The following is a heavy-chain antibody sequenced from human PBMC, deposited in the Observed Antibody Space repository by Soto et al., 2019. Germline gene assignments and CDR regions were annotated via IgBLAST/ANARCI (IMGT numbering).Heavy chain of an antibody. J-gene: IGHJ6*02. D-gene: IGHD6-13*01. CDR2: INHSAST. CDR3: ARDYSIAAAGTRYYYGMDV. Sequence: QVQLQQWGAGLLKPSETLSLTFAVYGGSFSGYYWSWIRQPPGKGLECIGAINHSASTNYNPSLKSRVTIAVDTSKNQFYRKLSCVTAADTAVYYCARDYSIAAAGTRYYYGMDVWGQGTTVTVSS. V-gene: IGHV4-34*01. CDR1: GGSFSGYY.